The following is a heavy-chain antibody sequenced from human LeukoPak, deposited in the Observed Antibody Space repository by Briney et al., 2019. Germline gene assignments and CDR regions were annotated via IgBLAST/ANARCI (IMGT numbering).Heavy chain of an antibody. CDR2: IKQDGSEK. D-gene: IGHD3-9*01. J-gene: IGHJ4*02. CDR3: AKAKVHYDILTGFNLYYFDY. CDR1: GFTFSSYW. V-gene: IGHV3-7*01. Sequence: GGSLRLSCAASGFTFSSYWMSWVRQAPGKGLEWVANIKQDGSEKYYVDSVKGRFTISRDNAKNSLYLQMNSLRAEDTAVYYCAKAKVHYDILTGFNLYYFDYWGQGTLVTVSS.